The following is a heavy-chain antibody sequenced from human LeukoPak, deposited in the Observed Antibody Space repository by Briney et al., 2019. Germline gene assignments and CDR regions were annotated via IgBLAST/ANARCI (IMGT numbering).Heavy chain of an antibody. J-gene: IGHJ4*02. CDR2: ISSSGSTI. CDR3: ARSPSGDFWSGYYSVTGYYFDY. D-gene: IGHD3-3*01. CDR1: GFTFSDYY. V-gene: IGHV3-11*01. Sequence: GGSLRLSCAASGFTFSDYYMSWIRQAPGKGLEWVSYISSSGSTIYYADSVKGRFTISRDNAKNSLYLQMNSLRAEDTAVYYCARSPSGDFWSGYYSVTGYYFDYWGQGTLVTVSS.